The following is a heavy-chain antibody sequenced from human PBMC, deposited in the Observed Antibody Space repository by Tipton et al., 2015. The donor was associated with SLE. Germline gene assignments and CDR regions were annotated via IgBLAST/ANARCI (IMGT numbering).Heavy chain of an antibody. CDR1: GGSIGSSTYY. CDR2: INYSGRT. CDR3: ARGAKGAFDI. Sequence: TLYLTCTVSGGSIGSSTYYWGWIRQPPGKGLVWIGSINYSGRTYYNPFLKSRVTISVDRSKNQFSLKLSSVTAADTAVFYCARGAKGAFDIVVQGTMVTVSS. J-gene: IGHJ3*02. V-gene: IGHV4-39*07.